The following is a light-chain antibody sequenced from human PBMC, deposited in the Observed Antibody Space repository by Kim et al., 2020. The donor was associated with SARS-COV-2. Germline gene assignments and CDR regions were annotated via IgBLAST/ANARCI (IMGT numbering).Light chain of an antibody. CDR3: QQYGRSPMT. CDR1: QSVPSNF. Sequence: EIVLTQSPGTLSLSPGESATLSCRASQSVPSNFLAWYQQQPGQAPRLFIYGASSRATGIPDRVSGSGSGTDFTLTISRLEPEDFAVYYCQQYGRSPMTFGQGTKVDIK. V-gene: IGKV3-20*01. CDR2: GAS. J-gene: IGKJ1*01.